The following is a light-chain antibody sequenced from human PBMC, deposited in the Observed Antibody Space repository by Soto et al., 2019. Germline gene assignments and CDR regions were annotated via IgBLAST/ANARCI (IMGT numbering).Light chain of an antibody. Sequence: QSALTQPPSASGSPGQSVTISCTGTSSDVGGYNYVSWYQHHPGKAPRLMIYEVNKRPSGVPDRFSGSKSGNTASLTVSGLQAEDEADYYCSSYVGSNRGVFGGGTKLIVL. CDR3: SSYVGSNRGV. V-gene: IGLV2-8*01. CDR2: EVN. CDR1: SSDVGGYNY. J-gene: IGLJ3*02.